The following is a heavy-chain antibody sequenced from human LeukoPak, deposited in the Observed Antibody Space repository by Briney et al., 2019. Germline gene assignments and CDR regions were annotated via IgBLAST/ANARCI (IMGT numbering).Heavy chain of an antibody. CDR1: GFTFSDYY. CDR3: VGGYRYYYMDV. V-gene: IGHV3-11*01. J-gene: IGHJ6*03. D-gene: IGHD5-18*01. Sequence: GGSLRLSCAASGFTFSDYYMSWIRQAPGKGLEWVSYTSSSGSTIYYADSVRGRFTISRDNAKNSLYLQMNSLRAEDTAVYYCVGGYRYYYMDVWGKGTTVTVSS. CDR2: TSSSGSTI.